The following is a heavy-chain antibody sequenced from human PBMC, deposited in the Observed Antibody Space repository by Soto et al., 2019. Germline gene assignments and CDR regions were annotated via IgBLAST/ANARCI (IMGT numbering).Heavy chain of an antibody. Sequence: GSLRLSCSASGFTFSSYAMHWVRQAPGKGLEYVSAISSNGGSTYYADSVKGRFTISRDNSKNTLYLQMSSLRAEDTAVYYCVKADFWSGNDYWGQGTLVTVSS. CDR1: GFTFSSYA. CDR3: VKADFWSGNDY. V-gene: IGHV3-64D*06. CDR2: ISSNGGST. D-gene: IGHD3-3*01. J-gene: IGHJ4*02.